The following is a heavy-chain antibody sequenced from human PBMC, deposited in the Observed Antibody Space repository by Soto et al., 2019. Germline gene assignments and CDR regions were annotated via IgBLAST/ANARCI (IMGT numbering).Heavy chain of an antibody. D-gene: IGHD4-17*01. CDR1: GFTFDDYA. J-gene: IGHJ2*01. V-gene: IGHV3-9*01. Sequence: EVQLVESGGGLVQPGRSLRLSCAASGFTFDDYAMHWVRQAPGKGLEWVSGISWNSGSIGYADSVKGRFTISRDNAKNSLYLQMNSLSAEDTALYYCAKGSGLGYGDEYWYFDLWGRGTLVTVSS. CDR3: AKGSGLGYGDEYWYFDL. CDR2: ISWNSGSI.